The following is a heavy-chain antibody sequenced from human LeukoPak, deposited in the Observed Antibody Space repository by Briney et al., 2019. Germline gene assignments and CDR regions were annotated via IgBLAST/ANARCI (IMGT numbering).Heavy chain of an antibody. CDR1: GGSISSSSYY. D-gene: IGHD2-8*01. Sequence: SETLSLTCTVSGGSISSSSYYWSWIRQPPGKGLEWIGYIYYSGSTNYNPSLKSRVTISVDTSKNQFSLKLSSVTAADTAVYYCARRKWDAFDIWGQGTMVTVSS. V-gene: IGHV4-61*05. CDR3: ARRKWDAFDI. J-gene: IGHJ3*02. CDR2: IYYSGST.